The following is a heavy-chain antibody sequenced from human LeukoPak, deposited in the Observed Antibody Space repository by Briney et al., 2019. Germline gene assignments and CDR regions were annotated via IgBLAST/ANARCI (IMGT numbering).Heavy chain of an antibody. Sequence: ASVKVSCKASGYSFINYGISWVRQARGQGHEWMGWTSGDNVNTYYAQKFLGRVIMTTETSTTTAYMELRSLRPDDTAVYYCVRDWEWKAARNLFDPWGQGTRVTVSS. CDR2: TSGDNVNT. CDR3: VRDWEWKAARNLFDP. CDR1: GYSFINYG. D-gene: IGHD6-6*01. V-gene: IGHV1-18*01. J-gene: IGHJ5*02.